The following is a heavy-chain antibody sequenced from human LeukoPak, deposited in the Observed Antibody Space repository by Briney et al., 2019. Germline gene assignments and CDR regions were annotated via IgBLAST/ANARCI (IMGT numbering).Heavy chain of an antibody. CDR2: ISSSSSYI. J-gene: IGHJ4*02. V-gene: IGHV3-21*01. Sequence: PGGSLRLSCAASGFTFSSYSMNWVRQAPGKGLEWVSSISSSSSYIYYADSVKGRFTISRDNAKNSLYLQMNSLGAEDTAVYYCAAKGIVGATSLDYWGQGTLVTVSS. CDR1: GFTFSSYS. D-gene: IGHD1-26*01. CDR3: AAKGIVGATSLDY.